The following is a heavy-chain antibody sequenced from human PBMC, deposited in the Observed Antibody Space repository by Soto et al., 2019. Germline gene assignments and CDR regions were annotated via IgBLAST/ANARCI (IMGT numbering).Heavy chain of an antibody. V-gene: IGHV4-59*01. D-gene: IGHD4-17*01. CDR3: ARVARNGDYFGYYYYMDV. CDR1: GGSISSYY. CDR2: IYYSGST. Sequence: SETLSLTCTVSGGSISSYYWSWIRQPPGKGLEWIGYIYYSGSTNYNPSLKSRVTISVDTSKNQFSLKLSSVTAADTAVYYCARVARNGDYFGYYYYMDVWGKGTTVTVSS. J-gene: IGHJ6*03.